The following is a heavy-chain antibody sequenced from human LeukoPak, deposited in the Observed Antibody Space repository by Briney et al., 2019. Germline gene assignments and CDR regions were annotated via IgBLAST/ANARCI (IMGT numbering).Heavy chain of an antibody. J-gene: IGHJ5*02. Sequence: GGSLRLSCAASGFSFSSYAMSWVRQAPGKGLEWVSAISGSGGSTYYADSVKGRFTISRDNSKNTLYLQMNSLRAEDTAVYYCAKDWGYYDSSGPRDWFDPWGQGTLVTVSS. V-gene: IGHV3-23*01. CDR3: AKDWGYYDSSGPRDWFDP. CDR2: ISGSGGST. D-gene: IGHD3-22*01. CDR1: GFSFSSYA.